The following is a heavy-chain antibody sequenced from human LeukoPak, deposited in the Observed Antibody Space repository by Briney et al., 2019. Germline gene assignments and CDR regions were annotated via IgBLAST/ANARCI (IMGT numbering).Heavy chain of an antibody. D-gene: IGHD1-7*01. CDR2: IWYDGSNK. Sequence: SGRSLRLSCAASGSTFSSYGMHWVRQAPGKGLEWVAVIWYDGSNKYYADSVKGRFTISRDNSKNTLYLQMNSLRAEDTAVYYCARDKNYYFDYWGQGTLVTVSS. V-gene: IGHV3-33*01. CDR3: ARDKNYYFDY. J-gene: IGHJ4*02. CDR1: GSTFSSYG.